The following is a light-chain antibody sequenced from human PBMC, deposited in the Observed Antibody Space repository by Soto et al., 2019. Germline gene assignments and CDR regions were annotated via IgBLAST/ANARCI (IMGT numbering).Light chain of an antibody. V-gene: IGKV3-20*01. CDR3: QHYGSPPCA. Sequence: EIVLTQSPGALSLSPGGRATLSCRASQSVSSTSLAWYQQKPGRAPRLLIYGGYRRATGIPDRFSGSGSGTDFTLTISRLEPEDFAVYYCQHYGSPPCAFGQGTKLEIK. CDR2: GGY. CDR1: QSVSSTS. J-gene: IGKJ2*02.